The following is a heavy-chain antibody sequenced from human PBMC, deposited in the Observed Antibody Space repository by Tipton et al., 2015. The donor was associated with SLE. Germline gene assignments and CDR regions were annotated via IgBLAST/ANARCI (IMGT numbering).Heavy chain of an antibody. V-gene: IGHV3-48*03. D-gene: IGHD6-19*01. CDR2: ISSSGSTI. J-gene: IGHJ4*02. CDR3: AIAVSGTSDVDY. CDR1: GFTFSSYE. Sequence: SLRLSCAASGFTFSSYEMNWVRQAPGKGLEWVSYISSSGSTIYYADSVKGRFTISRDNAKNSLYLQMNSLRAEDTAVYYCAIAVSGTSDVDYWGQGTLVTVSS.